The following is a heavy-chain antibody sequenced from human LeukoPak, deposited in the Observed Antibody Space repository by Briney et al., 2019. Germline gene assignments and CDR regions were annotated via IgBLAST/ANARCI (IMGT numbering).Heavy chain of an antibody. J-gene: IGHJ5*02. Sequence: WETLSLTCAVYGGSFSGYYWSWIRQPPGKGLEWIGEINHSGSTNYNPSLKSRVTISVDTSKNQFSLKLSSVTAADTAVYYCARGFSGRYYYDSSGRRTNWFDPWGQGTLVTVSS. CDR2: INHSGST. V-gene: IGHV4-34*01. D-gene: IGHD3-22*01. CDR1: GGSFSGYY. CDR3: ARGFSGRYYYDSSGRRTNWFDP.